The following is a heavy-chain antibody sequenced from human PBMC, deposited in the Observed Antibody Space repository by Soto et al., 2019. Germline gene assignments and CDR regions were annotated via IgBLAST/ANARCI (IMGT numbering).Heavy chain of an antibody. Sequence: QVQLVQSGAEVKKPGASVKVSCKASGYTFTSYYMHWVRQAPGQGLEWMGIINPSGGSTSYAQKFQGRVTMTRDTSTSTVYMELSSLRSEDTAVYYCAREHFYGDYQLVFDYWGQGTLVTVSS. CDR1: GYTFTSYY. J-gene: IGHJ4*02. CDR2: INPSGGST. V-gene: IGHV1-46*01. CDR3: AREHFYGDYQLVFDY. D-gene: IGHD4-17*01.